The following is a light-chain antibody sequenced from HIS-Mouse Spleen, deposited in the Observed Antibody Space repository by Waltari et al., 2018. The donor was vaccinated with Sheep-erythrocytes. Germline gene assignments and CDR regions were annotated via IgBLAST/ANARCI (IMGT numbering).Light chain of an antibody. CDR1: KLGDKY. CDR2: QDS. J-gene: IGLJ2*01. CDR3: QAWDSSTARVV. Sequence: SYELTQPPSVSVSPGQTASITCSGDKLGDKYACWYQQKPGPSPVLVIYQDSKRPSGIPVRFSGSNSGNTATLTISGTQAMDEADYYCQAWDSSTARVVFGGGTKLTVL. V-gene: IGLV3-1*01.